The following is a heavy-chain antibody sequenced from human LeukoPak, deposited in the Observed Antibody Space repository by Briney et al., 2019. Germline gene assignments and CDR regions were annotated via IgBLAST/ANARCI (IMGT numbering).Heavy chain of an antibody. V-gene: IGHV1-2*02. J-gene: IGHJ2*01. CDR1: GYTFTSYA. CDR3: AIQPWGSGNNWYFDL. D-gene: IGHD7-27*01. CDR2: ISPNSGGT. Sequence: GASVKVSCKASGYTFTSYAMHWVRQAPGQGLEWMGWISPNSGGTDYAQKFQGRVTMTRDTSINTAYVELSSLTSDDTAVYYCAIQPWGSGNNWYFDLWGRGTLVTVSS.